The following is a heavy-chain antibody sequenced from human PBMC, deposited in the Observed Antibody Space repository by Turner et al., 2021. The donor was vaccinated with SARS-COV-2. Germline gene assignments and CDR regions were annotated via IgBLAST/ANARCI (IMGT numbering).Heavy chain of an antibody. CDR2: IYPGDSDT. Sequence: EVQLVQSGAEVKKSGESLKISCKGSGYSFTCYWLGWVRQMPGKGLEWMGIIYPGDSDTRYSPSFQGQVTVSADKSINTASLQWGGLKASDSAMYFCVRRGGYGSPYYYKDWLDPWGQGTRVTVSS. J-gene: IGHJ5*02. CDR3: VRRGGYGSPYYYKDWLDP. V-gene: IGHV5-51*03. D-gene: IGHD3-10*01. CDR1: GYSFTCYW.